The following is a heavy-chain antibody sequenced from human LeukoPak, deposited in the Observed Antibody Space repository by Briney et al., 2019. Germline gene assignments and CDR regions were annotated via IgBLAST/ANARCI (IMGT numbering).Heavy chain of an antibody. CDR2: ISRSSTTI. CDR1: GLTFSSYS. D-gene: IGHD2-15*01. Sequence: PPGGSLRLSCAASGLTFSSYSMNWVRQAPGKGLEWVSYISRSSTTIYYADSVNGRINISRDNAKNQLDVHINSLRAEGTAVCYCAKALRYCSGGSCYSREFGFVNWGQGTLVTVSS. V-gene: IGHV3-48*01. CDR3: AKALRYCSGGSCYSREFGFVN. J-gene: IGHJ4*02.